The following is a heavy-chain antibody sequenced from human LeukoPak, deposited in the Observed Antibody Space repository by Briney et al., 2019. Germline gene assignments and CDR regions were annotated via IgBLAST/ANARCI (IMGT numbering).Heavy chain of an antibody. Sequence: SETLSLTCTVSGGSISSGNYYWSWIRQHPVKGLECIGHKYYSGSTYYNPSLKSRVTISVDTSKNQFSLKLSSVTAADTAVYYCARVGDYDSRTRGFLYFDYWGQGTLVIVSS. V-gene: IGHV4-31*03. CDR2: KYYSGST. CDR1: GGSISSGNYY. CDR3: ARVGDYDSRTRGFLYFDY. D-gene: IGHD3-22*01. J-gene: IGHJ4*02.